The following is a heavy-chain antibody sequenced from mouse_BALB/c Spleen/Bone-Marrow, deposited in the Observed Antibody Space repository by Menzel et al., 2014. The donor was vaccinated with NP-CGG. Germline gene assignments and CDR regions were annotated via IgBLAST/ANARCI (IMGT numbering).Heavy chain of an antibody. CDR2: ISSGGNYT. D-gene: IGHD2-1*01. CDR3: IRVDGNYLYYFDY. V-gene: IGHV5-6-4*01. Sequence: EVKLVESGGGLAKPGGSLKLSCAASGFTFSSYIMSWVRQNPEKRLDWVATISSGGNYTYYPDSVKGRFTISRDNAKNTLYLQMSSLKSEDTAMYYCIRVDGNYLYYFDYWGQGTTLTVSS. J-gene: IGHJ2*01. CDR1: GFTFSSYI.